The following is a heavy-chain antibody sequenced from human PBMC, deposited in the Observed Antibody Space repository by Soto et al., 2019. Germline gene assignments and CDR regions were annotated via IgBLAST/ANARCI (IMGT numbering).Heavy chain of an antibody. D-gene: IGHD6-13*01. V-gene: IGHV3-23*01. CDR1: GFTFTNYA. CDR3: AKFNEAAGTSGICWYFDL. CDR2: ISGSGGGT. Sequence: EVQLLESGGGLVQPGGSLRLSCVASGFTFTNYAMSWVRQAPGKGLEWVSTISGSGGGTYYADSVKGRFTISRDNSKNTLYLQMNSLRAEDTAVYYCAKFNEAAGTSGICWYFDLWGRGTLVTVSS. J-gene: IGHJ2*01.